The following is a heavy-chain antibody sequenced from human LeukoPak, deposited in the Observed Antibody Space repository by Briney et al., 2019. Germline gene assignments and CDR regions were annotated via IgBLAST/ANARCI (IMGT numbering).Heavy chain of an antibody. Sequence: GGSLRLSCAASGFTFSSYSMNWVRQAPGKGLEWVSSISSSSSSIYYADSVKGRFTISRDNAKNSLYLQMNSLRAEDTAVYYCARGGETLDAFDIWGQGTMVTVSS. J-gene: IGHJ3*02. CDR1: GFTFSSYS. CDR3: ARGGETLDAFDI. CDR2: ISSSSSSI. V-gene: IGHV3-21*01.